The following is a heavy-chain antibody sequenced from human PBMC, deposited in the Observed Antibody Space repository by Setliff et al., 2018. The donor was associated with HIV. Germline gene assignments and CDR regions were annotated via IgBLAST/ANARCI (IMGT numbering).Heavy chain of an antibody. CDR2: IRYDGSNK. Sequence: PGGSLRLSCAASGFTFSSYGMHWVRQAPGKGLEWVAFIRYDGSNKYYADSVKGRFTISRDNSKNTLYLQMNSLRAEDTAVYYCAKIQNPQGYYYDSSGYYLHPGSPDYWGQGALVTVSS. D-gene: IGHD3-22*01. CDR3: AKIQNPQGYYYDSSGYYLHPGSPDY. J-gene: IGHJ4*02. CDR1: GFTFSSYG. V-gene: IGHV3-30*02.